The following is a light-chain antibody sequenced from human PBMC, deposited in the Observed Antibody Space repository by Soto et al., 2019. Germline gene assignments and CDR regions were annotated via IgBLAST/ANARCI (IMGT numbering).Light chain of an antibody. CDR1: QSVAGSY. CDR3: HRYGDRMT. CDR2: GAS. Sequence: EIVLTQSPGTLSLSPGERATLSCRASQSVAGSYLAWYQQKPGQAPRLLIYGASSRATGIPDRFSGSGSGTDFTLTISRLEPEDFAVYSCHRYGDRMTFGQGTKVEIK. V-gene: IGKV3-20*01. J-gene: IGKJ1*01.